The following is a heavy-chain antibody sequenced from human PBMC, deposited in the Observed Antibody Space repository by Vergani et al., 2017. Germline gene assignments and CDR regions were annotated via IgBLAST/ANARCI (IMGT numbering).Heavy chain of an antibody. D-gene: IGHD6-19*01. CDR3: ARDLNLSSGWYLTNFFYYCMDV. V-gene: IGHV3-21*01. CDR1: GFTFSSCS. Sequence: EVQLVESGGGLVKPGGSLRLSCAASGFTFSSCSKKGVRQAPGKGLEWGSSISSSSSYIYYADSVKGRFTISRDNAKNSLSLQMNSLRAEDTAVYYCARDLNLSSGWYLTNFFYYCMDVWGQGTTVTVSS. J-gene: IGHJ6*02. CDR2: ISSSSSYI.